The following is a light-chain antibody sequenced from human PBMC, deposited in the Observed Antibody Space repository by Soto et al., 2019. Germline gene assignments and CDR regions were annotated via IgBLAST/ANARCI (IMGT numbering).Light chain of an antibody. CDR2: AAS. J-gene: IGKJ2*01. CDR3: LQDYNYPYT. CDR1: QGIRND. V-gene: IGKV1-6*01. Sequence: AIQMTQSPSSLSASVGDRVTITCRASQGIRNDLGWYQQNPGKAPKLLIYAASSLQSGVPSRFSGSGSGTDFTLTSSILQPEDFATYYCLQDYNYPYTFGQGTKLEIK.